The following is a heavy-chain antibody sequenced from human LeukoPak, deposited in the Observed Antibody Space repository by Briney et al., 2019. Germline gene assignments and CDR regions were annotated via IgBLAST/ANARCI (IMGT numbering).Heavy chain of an antibody. J-gene: IGHJ4*01. Sequence: SETLSLTCAVSGGSFSSYYWSWIRQPPGKGLEWIGDVHNSGSTNYNPSLKSRVTIFLDRAKNQFSLKQTSMTAADTAVYFLAVRTSRYFFNGWGQGTSVTVPS. CDR1: GGSFSSYY. CDR3: AVRTSRYFFNG. CDR2: VHNSGST. V-gene: IGHV4-34*03. D-gene: IGHD2-2*01.